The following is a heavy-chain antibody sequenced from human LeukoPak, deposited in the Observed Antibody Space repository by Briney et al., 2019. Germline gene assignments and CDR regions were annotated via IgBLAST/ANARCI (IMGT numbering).Heavy chain of an antibody. CDR2: IYTSGST. D-gene: IGHD2-15*01. Sequence: SETLSLTCTVSGGSISSYYWSWLRQPAGKGLEWIGRIYTSGSTNYNPSLKSRVTMSVDTFKNQFSLKLSSVTAADTAVYYCARDIVAAGAFDIWGQGTMVTVSS. CDR3: ARDIVAAGAFDI. J-gene: IGHJ3*02. V-gene: IGHV4-4*07. CDR1: GGSISSYY.